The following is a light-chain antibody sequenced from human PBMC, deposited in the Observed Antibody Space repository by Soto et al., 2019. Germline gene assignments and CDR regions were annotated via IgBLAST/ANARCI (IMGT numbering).Light chain of an antibody. J-gene: IGKJ1*01. CDR1: QSLLYSDGDTY. Sequence: DTVMTQSPLSLSVPLGQSASISCRSSQSLLYSDGDTYLNWYHQRPGQSSRRLIHKVSQRDSGVPDRISGSGSGTDFTLEISRVEAEDVGVYYCLQATNWPWTFGQGTKVDI. CDR2: KVS. CDR3: LQATNWPWT. V-gene: IGKV2-30*01.